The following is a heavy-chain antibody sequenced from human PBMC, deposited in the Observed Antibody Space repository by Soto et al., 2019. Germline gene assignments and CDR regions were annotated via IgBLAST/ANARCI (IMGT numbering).Heavy chain of an antibody. J-gene: IGHJ2*01. D-gene: IGHD3-16*01. Sequence: SETLSLTCTVSGGSITDYYWSWIRQPPGKALEWIGYGYHSVSIHYNPSLKTRVTISVDTSENQFSLRLSSVAAADTAVYYCARAFAGFGAYWYFDLWGRGTLVTVSS. CDR2: GYHSVSI. CDR3: ARAFAGFGAYWYFDL. CDR1: GGSITDYY. V-gene: IGHV4-59*01.